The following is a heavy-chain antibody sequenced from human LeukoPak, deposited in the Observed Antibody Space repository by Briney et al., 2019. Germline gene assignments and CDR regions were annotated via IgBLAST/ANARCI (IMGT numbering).Heavy chain of an antibody. J-gene: IGHJ5*02. CDR3: ARHTVATIPWFDP. D-gene: IGHD5-12*01. CDR1: GGSISSSSYY. V-gene: IGHV4-39*01. CDR2: IYYSGST. Sequence: SETLSLTCTVSGGSISSSSYYWGWIRQPPGKGLEWIGSIYYSGSTYYNPSLKSRVTISVDTSKNQFSLKLSSVTAADTAVYYCARHTVATIPWFDPWGQGTLVTVSS.